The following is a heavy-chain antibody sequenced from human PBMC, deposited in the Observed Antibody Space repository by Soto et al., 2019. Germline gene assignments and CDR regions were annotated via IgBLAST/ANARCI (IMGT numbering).Heavy chain of an antibody. Sequence: QVQLVQSGAEETKPGASVKVSCKASGYTFTSYAMHWVRQAPGQRLEWMGWINAGNGNTKYSQKFQGRVTITRDTSASAAYMELSSLRSEDTAVYYCARGSGYYYWDDYWGQGTLVTVSS. D-gene: IGHD3-22*01. CDR1: GYTFTSYA. CDR3: ARGSGYYYWDDY. CDR2: INAGNGNT. J-gene: IGHJ4*02. V-gene: IGHV1-3*05.